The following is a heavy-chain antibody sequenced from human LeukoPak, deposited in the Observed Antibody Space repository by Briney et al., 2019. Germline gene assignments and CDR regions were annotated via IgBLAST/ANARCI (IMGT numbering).Heavy chain of an antibody. Sequence: SETLSLTCTVSGGSISSNNYWGWIRQPPGMGLEWIGSLHIRINTYYSSSLKSRLTLSMDTSRNQFFLRLSSVTAADTAVYYCVRYEEEDGHNAETTDYWGRGLQVTVSP. D-gene: IGHD5-24*01. CDR1: GGSISSNNY. CDR2: LHIRINT. CDR3: VRYEEEDGHNAETTDY. V-gene: IGHV4-39*01. J-gene: IGHJ4*02.